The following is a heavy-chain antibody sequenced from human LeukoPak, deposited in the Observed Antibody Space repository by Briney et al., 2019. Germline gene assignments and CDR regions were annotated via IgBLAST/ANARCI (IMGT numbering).Heavy chain of an antibody. CDR1: GFTFSSYE. Sequence: GGSLRLSCTASGFTFSSYEMNWVRQAPGKGLEWVSFISHDGSESFHTESVKGRFTISRDNFKNTVDLQVSGLKEEDTAVYYCARDWGQRGVGATLANWGQGTLVIVSS. J-gene: IGHJ4*02. D-gene: IGHD1-26*01. V-gene: IGHV3-30-3*01. CDR2: ISHDGSES. CDR3: ARDWGQRGVGATLAN.